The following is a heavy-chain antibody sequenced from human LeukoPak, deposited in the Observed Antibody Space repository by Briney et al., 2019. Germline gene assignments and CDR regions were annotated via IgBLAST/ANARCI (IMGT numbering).Heavy chain of an antibody. V-gene: IGHV4-59*12. CDR1: GGSISSYY. CDR3: ARDYDFWSGTYYMDV. Sequence: SETLSLTCTVSGGSISSYYWSWIRQPPGKGLEWIGSIYYSGSTYYNPSLKSRVTISVDTSKNQFSLKLSSVTAADTAVYYCARDYDFWSGTYYMDVWGKGTTVTVSS. D-gene: IGHD3-3*01. J-gene: IGHJ6*03. CDR2: IYYSGST.